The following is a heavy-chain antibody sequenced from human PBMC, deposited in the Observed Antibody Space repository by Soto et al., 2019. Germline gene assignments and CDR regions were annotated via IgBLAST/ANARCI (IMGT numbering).Heavy chain of an antibody. Sequence: EAAVKFSCKTSGYTVAAYYIRWIRQAAGQGLEWLGGIIPIIGGTNYAQKFQDRVTMTRDTSMSTAYMELSRLRSEDTAVYYCARRGYSSGYSDYSYYGMAVWGQGTTVTVSS. D-gene: IGHD3-22*01. V-gene: IGHV1-2*02. CDR2: IIPIIGGT. CDR3: ARRGYSSGYSDYSYYGMAV. J-gene: IGHJ6*02. CDR1: GYTVAAYY.